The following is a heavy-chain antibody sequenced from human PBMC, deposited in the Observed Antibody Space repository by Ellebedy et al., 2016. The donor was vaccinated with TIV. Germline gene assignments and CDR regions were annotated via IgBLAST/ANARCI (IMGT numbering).Heavy chain of an antibody. CDR1: GITFSSYW. D-gene: IGHD2-15*01. CDR2: INRDGSST. J-gene: IGHJ5*02. CDR3: AREGTVAATDL. Sequence: GESLKISCAASGITFSSYWMHWVRQVPGKGLVWVSRINRDGSSTSYADSVKGRFTLSRDNAKNTLFLQMNSLRVEDTAAYYCAREGTVAATDLWGQGTLVSVSS. V-gene: IGHV3-74*01.